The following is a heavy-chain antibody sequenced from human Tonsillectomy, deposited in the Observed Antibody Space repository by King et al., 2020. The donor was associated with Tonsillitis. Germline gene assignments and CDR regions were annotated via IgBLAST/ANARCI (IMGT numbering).Heavy chain of an antibody. D-gene: IGHD6-13*01. CDR2: ISYSGTTI. J-gene: IGHJ4*02. V-gene: IGHV3-48*03. Sequence: VQLVESGGGLVQPGGSLRLSCAASGFTFSTYEMNWVRQAPGKGLEWCSYISYSGTTIYDADSVKGRFTISRENGQNSLYLQMNSLRVEDTAVYYCATTGIAAADAFDYWGQGTLVTVSS. CDR1: GFTFSTYE. CDR3: ATTGIAAADAFDY.